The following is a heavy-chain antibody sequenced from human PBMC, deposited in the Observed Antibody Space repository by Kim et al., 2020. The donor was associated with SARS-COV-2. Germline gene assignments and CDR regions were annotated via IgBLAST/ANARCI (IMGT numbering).Heavy chain of an antibody. D-gene: IGHD6-13*01. J-gene: IGHJ3*02. V-gene: IGHV1-18*01. CDR1: GYTFTSYG. Sequence: ASVKVSCKASGYTFTSYGISWVRQAPGQGLEWMGWISAYNGNTNYAQKLQGRVTMTTDTSTSTAYMELRSLRSDDTAVYYCARPRAAAADGVDAFDIWGQGTMVTVSS. CDR3: ARPRAAAADGVDAFDI. CDR2: ISAYNGNT.